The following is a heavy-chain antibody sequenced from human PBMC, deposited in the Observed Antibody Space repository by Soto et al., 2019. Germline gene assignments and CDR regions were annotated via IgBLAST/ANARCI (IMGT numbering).Heavy chain of an antibody. V-gene: IGHV1-69*06. D-gene: IGHD3-16*01. CDR3: ARGSFLGESYTPFDY. CDR1: GGTFSSYA. CDR2: IIPIFGTA. Sequence: GASVKVSCKASGGTFSSYAISWVRQAPGQGLEWMGGIIPIFGTANYAQKFQGRVTITADKSTSTAYMELSSLRSEDTAVYSCARGSFLGESYTPFDYWGQGTLVTVSS. J-gene: IGHJ4*02.